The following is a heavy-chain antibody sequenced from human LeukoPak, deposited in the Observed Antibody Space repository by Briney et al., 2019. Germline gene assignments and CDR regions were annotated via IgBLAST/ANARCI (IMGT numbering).Heavy chain of an antibody. J-gene: IGHJ4*02. CDR2: ISGSGGST. V-gene: IGHV3-23*01. CDR1: GFTFSSYS. Sequence: GGSLRLSCAASGFTFSSYSMNWVRQAPGKGLEWVSAISGSGGSTYYADSVKGRFTISRDNSKNTLYLQVNSLRAEDTAVYYFAKDLSRIPSYYDYWGQGTLVTVSS. D-gene: IGHD2/OR15-2a*01. CDR3: AKDLSRIPSYYDY.